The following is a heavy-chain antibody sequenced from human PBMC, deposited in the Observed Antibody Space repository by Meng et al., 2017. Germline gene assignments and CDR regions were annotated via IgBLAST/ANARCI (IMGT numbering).Heavy chain of an antibody. J-gene: IGHJ4*02. CDR1: GFSFSNSA. D-gene: IGHD2-2*02. Sequence: GESLKISCAVSGFSFSNSAMTWVRQAPGKGLEWVSGISISGDRTYYADSVKGRFTISRDNSKNTVYLQMNGLRAEDTAVYYCAKEEIPIDYWGQGTRVTVSS. CDR3: AKEEIPIDY. CDR2: ISISGDRT. V-gene: IGHV3-23*01.